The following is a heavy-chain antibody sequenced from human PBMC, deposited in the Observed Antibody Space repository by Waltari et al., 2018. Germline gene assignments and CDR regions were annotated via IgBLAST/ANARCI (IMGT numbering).Heavy chain of an antibody. CDR3: AHRPDFWGGYFFDY. Sequence: QITLKESGPTLVKPTQTLTLTCTFSGFSPRTSGVGVGWIRQPPGKALEWLAALYWDDDKRYSPSLKSRLTITKDTSKNQVVLTMSNMDPVDTATYYCAHRPDFWGGYFFDYWGQGSLITVSS. CDR1: GFSPRTSGVG. J-gene: IGHJ4*02. V-gene: IGHV2-5*02. D-gene: IGHD3-3*01. CDR2: LYWDDDK.